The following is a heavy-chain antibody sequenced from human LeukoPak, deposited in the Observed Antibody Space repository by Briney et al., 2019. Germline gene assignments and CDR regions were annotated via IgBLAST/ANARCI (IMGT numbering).Heavy chain of an antibody. CDR2: ISAYNGNT. J-gene: IGHJ3*02. V-gene: IGHV1-18*04. CDR1: GYTFTGYY. D-gene: IGHD2-8*01. CDR3: ARLNGEENAFDI. Sequence: ASVKVSCKASGYTFTGYYMHWVRQAPGQGLEWMGWISAYNGNTNYAQKLQGRVTMTTDTSTSTAYMELRSLRSDDTAVYYCARLNGEENAFDIWGQGTMVTVSS.